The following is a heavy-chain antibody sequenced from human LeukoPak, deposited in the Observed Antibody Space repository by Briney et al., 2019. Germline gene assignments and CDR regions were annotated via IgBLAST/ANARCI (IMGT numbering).Heavy chain of an antibody. V-gene: IGHV3-11*04. CDR1: GFTFSDYY. D-gene: IGHD2-21*01. CDR3: ARAQYCGRHSPFDY. CDR2: ISSSGSTI. Sequence: GGSLRLSCAASGFTFSDYYMSWIRQAPGKWLEWVSYISSSGSTIYYADSVKGRFTISRDNAKNSLYLQMNSLRAEDTAVYYCARAQYCGRHSPFDYWGQGTLVTVSS. J-gene: IGHJ4*02.